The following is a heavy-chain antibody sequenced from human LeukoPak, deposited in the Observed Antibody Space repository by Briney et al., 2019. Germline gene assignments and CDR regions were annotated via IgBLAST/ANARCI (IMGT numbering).Heavy chain of an antibody. CDR2: IKQDGSEK. CDR3: ARGTMVRGVILIN. V-gene: IGHV3-7*01. J-gene: IGHJ4*02. D-gene: IGHD3-10*01. Sequence: GGSLRLSCAASGFTFSRYWMSWVRQAPGEGLAWVANIKQDGSEKYYVDSVKGRFTISRDNAKNSLYLQMNSLRAEDTAVYYCARGTMVRGVILINWGQGSLVTVYS. CDR1: GFTFSRYW.